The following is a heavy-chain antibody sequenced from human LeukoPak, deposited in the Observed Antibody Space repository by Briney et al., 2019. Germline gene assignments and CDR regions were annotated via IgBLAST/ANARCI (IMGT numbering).Heavy chain of an antibody. J-gene: IGHJ4*02. Sequence: PGGSLRLSCAASGFTFSSSWMSWVRQAPGKGLEWVANIKQDGSEKYYVDSVKGRYTISRDNAKNSLHLQMNSLRAEDTAVYYCARAPRSQRGYWGQGTLVTVSS. CDR1: GFTFSSSW. CDR2: IKQDGSEK. V-gene: IGHV3-7*01. D-gene: IGHD6-25*01. CDR3: ARAPRSQRGY.